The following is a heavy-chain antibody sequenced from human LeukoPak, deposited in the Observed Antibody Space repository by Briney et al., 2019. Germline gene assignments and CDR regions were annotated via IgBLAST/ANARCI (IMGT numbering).Heavy chain of an antibody. CDR1: GGSISSYY. CDR2: IYYSGST. CDR3: ARWGSDSGSYPSGDSDY. Sequence: SETLSLTCTVSGGSISSYYWSWIRQPPGKGLEWIGYIYYSGSTNYNPSLKSRVTISVDTSKNQFSLKLSSVTAADTAVYYCARWGSDSGSYPSGDSDYWGQGTLVTVSS. J-gene: IGHJ4*02. V-gene: IGHV4-59*01. D-gene: IGHD1-26*01.